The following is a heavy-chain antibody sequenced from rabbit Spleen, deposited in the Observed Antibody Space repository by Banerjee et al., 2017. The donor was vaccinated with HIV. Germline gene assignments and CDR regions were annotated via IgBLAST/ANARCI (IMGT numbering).Heavy chain of an antibody. J-gene: IGHJ4*01. CDR3: ARDGAGGSYFAL. D-gene: IGHD8-1*01. CDR1: GVSFSDKDV. Sequence: QSLEESGGGLVKPEGSLTLTCKASGVSFSDKDVMCWVRQAPGKGLEWIACINTATGKPVYATWAKGRFTISTTSSTTVTLQMTSLTAADTATYFCARDGAGGSYFALWGQGTLVTVS. CDR2: INTATGKP. V-gene: IGHV1S40*01.